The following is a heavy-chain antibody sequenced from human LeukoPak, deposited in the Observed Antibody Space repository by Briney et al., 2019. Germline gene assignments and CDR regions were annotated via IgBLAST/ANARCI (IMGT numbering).Heavy chain of an antibody. Sequence: PGRSLRLSCAASGSTFDDYAMHWVRQAPGKGLEWVSGISWNSGSVGYADSVKGRFTISRDNAKNSLYLQMNSLRAEDTAVYYCATADKYVWGSDDAFDIWGQGTMVTVSS. CDR3: ATADKYVWGSDDAFDI. J-gene: IGHJ3*02. D-gene: IGHD3-16*01. V-gene: IGHV3-9*01. CDR2: ISWNSGSV. CDR1: GSTFDDYA.